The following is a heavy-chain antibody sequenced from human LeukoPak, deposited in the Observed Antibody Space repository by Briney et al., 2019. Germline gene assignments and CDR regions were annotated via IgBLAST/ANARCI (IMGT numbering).Heavy chain of an antibody. CDR3: ATETNGRHYDY. D-gene: IGHD1-14*01. J-gene: IGHJ4*02. CDR2: IGPTGSDR. Sequence: PGGSLRLXCTASGLTFSTSGFNWVRRAPGKGLESVASIGPTGSDRYHADSIKGRFTISRDNANNFLYLQMNSLRAEDTAVYYCATETNGRHYDYWGQGTLLTVSS. CDR1: GLTFSTSG. V-gene: IGHV3-21*06.